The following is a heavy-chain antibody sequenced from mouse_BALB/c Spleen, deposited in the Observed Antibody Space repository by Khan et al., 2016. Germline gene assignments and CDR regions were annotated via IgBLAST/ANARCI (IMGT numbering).Heavy chain of an antibody. CDR1: GYTFTDHA. Sequence: QVQLQQPDAELVTPGTSVKISCKASGYTFTDHAIHWVKQKPDQGLEWIGYISPGDGDIKYNEKFKGKATVTADKSSSHAYMQLNSLTSEDSAVSYCKGSLARFAYWGQGTLVTVSA. J-gene: IGHJ3*01. V-gene: IGHV1S53*02. CDR2: ISPGDGDI. CDR3: KGSLARFAY. D-gene: IGHD4-1*01.